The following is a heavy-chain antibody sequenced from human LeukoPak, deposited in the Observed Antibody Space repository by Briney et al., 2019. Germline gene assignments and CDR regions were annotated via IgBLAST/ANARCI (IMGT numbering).Heavy chain of an antibody. Sequence: TGGSLRLSCAASGFTFSSYAMSWIRQPPGKGLEWIGEINHSGSTNYNPSLKSRVTISVDTSKNQFSLKLSSVTAADTAVYYCARLADPTLAAAGDYWGQGTLVTVSS. CDR2: INHSGST. V-gene: IGHV4-34*01. CDR1: GFTFSSYA. J-gene: IGHJ4*02. D-gene: IGHD6-13*01. CDR3: ARLADPTLAAAGDY.